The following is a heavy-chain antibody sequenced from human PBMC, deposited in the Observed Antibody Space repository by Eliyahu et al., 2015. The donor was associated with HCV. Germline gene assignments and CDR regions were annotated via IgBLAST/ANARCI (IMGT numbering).Heavy chain of an antibody. CDR2: TSFHGGNE. CDR3: ARVSDFVYYAMDV. V-gene: IGHV3-30-3*01. Sequence: QVQLVESGGGVVQPGXSLGLSXAAXGFPFGSYVMHWVRQAPGKGLEWVAVTSFHGGNEKYGDSVRGRFTISRDNSKNTLYLQMNSLRPEDTAVYYCARVSDFVYYAMDVWGRGTTVTVSS. J-gene: IGHJ6*02. D-gene: IGHD3-3*01. CDR1: GFPFGSYV.